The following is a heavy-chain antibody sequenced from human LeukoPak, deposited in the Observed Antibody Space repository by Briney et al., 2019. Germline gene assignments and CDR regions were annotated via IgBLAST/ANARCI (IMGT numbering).Heavy chain of an antibody. D-gene: IGHD3-22*01. Sequence: GGSLRLSCAASGFTFADYAMHWVRQTPGKGLEWVSGISWNSGNIDYADSVKGRFTISRDNAKNSLYLQMNSLRAEETALYYCAKDSRYDSTGYQDYWGQGTLVTVSS. V-gene: IGHV3-9*01. J-gene: IGHJ4*02. CDR2: ISWNSGNI. CDR1: GFTFADYA. CDR3: AKDSRYDSTGYQDY.